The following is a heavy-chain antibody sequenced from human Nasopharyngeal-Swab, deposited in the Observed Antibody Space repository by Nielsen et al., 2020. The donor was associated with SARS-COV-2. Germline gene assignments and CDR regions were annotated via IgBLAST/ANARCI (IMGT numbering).Heavy chain of an antibody. D-gene: IGHD5-18*01. CDR2: IKQDGSEK. CDR3: ARAEGGGYSYGFDNWFDP. Sequence: GESLKISCAASGFTFSSYSMNWVRQAPGKGLEWVANIKQDGSEKNYVDSVKGRFTISRDNAKNSLFLQMNILRAEDTAVYYCARAEGGGYSYGFDNWFDPWGQGTLVTVSS. CDR1: GFTFSSYS. V-gene: IGHV3-7*01. J-gene: IGHJ5*02.